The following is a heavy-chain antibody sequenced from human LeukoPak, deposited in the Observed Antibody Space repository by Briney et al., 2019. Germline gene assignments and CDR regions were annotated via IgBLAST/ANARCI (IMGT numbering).Heavy chain of an antibody. J-gene: IGHJ3*02. CDR2: IYHSGST. CDR1: GYSISSGYY. CDR3: ARQSSYSTGWYGFDI. D-gene: IGHD6-19*01. Sequence: SETLSLTCTVSGYSISSGYYWCWIRQPPGKGLEWIGSIYHSGSTYYNPSLKSRVTISVDTSKNQFSLKLSSVTAADTAVYYCARQSSYSTGWYGFDIWGQGTMVTVSS. V-gene: IGHV4-38-2*02.